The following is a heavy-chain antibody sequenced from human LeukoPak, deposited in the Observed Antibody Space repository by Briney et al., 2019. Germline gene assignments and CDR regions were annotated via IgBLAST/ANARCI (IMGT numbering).Heavy chain of an antibody. D-gene: IGHD3-3*01. CDR1: GFTFSDYY. V-gene: IGHV3-23*01. J-gene: IGHJ4*02. CDR3: AGGLRFLEWLLPFDY. Sequence: PRGSLRLSCAASGFTFSDYYMSWIRQAPGKGLEWVSAISGSGGSTYYADSVKGRFTISRDNSKNTLYLQMNSLRAEDTAVYYCAGGLRFLEWLLPFDYWGQGTLVTVSS. CDR2: ISGSGGST.